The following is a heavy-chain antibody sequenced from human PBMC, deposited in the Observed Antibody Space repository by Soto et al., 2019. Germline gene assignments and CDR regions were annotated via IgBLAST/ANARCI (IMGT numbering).Heavy chain of an antibody. CDR3: AKDAVAAFYYYGMDV. CDR1: GFTFDDYA. D-gene: IGHD6-19*01. Sequence: EVQLVESGGGLVQPGRSLRLSCAASGFTFDDYAMHWVRQAPGKGLEWVSGISWNSGSIGYADSVKGRFTISRDNAKNSLYLQMNSLRAEDTALYYCAKDAVAAFYYYGMDVWGQGTTVTVSS. V-gene: IGHV3-9*01. J-gene: IGHJ6*02. CDR2: ISWNSGSI.